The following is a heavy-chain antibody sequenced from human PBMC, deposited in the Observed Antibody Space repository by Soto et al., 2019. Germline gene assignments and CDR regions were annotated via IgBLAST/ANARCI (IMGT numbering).Heavy chain of an antibody. CDR1: GFTFSNYL. CDR3: SRGLDQGARTYYYYYYMDV. V-gene: IGHV3-7*03. D-gene: IGHD2-2*01. CDR2: IKQDGSEK. J-gene: IGHJ6*03. Sequence: GGSLRLSCAASGFTFSNYLMSWARQAPGKGLEWVANIKQDGSEKYYVDSVKGRVTVSRDNADNSLYLQMNSLRAEDTAVYYCSRGLDQGARTYYYYYYMDVWGKGTTVTVSS.